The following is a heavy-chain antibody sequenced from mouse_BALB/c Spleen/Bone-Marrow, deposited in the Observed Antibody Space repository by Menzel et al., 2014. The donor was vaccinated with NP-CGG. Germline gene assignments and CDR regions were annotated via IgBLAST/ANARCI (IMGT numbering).Heavy chain of an antibody. Sequence: VNLVDSGPGLVAPSQSLSITCTASGFSLTDCGVSWIRQPPGKGLEWLGVIWGGGSTYYNSALKSRLSISKDNSKSQVFLKMNSLQTDDTAMYYCARIYFDFDGFAYWGQGTLVTVSA. V-gene: IGHV2-6-5*01. CDR1: GFSLTDCG. CDR2: IWGGGST. J-gene: IGHJ3*01. CDR3: ARIYFDFDGFAY. D-gene: IGHD2-4*01.